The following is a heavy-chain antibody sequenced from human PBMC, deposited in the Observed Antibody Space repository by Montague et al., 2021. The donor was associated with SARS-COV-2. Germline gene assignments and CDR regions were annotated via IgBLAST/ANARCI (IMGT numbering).Heavy chain of an antibody. CDR3: ARERGPYYFDSSGYHNAFVI. CDR2: LYTSGST. Sequence: SKTLSLTCTVSGGSISSYYWSWIRQPAGKGLEWIGRLYTSGSTNYNPSLKSRVTISVDTSKNQFSLKLSSVTAADTAVYYCARERGPYYFDSSGYHNAFVIWGQGTMVTVSS. J-gene: IGHJ3*02. CDR1: GGSISSYY. D-gene: IGHD3-22*01. V-gene: IGHV4-4*07.